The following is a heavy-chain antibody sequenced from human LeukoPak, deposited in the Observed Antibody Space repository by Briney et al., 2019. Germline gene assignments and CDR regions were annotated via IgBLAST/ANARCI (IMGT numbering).Heavy chain of an antibody. CDR1: GFTFSSYA. CDR2: IYDRGPA. J-gene: IGHJ5*02. Sequence: LRLSCAASGFTFSSYAMAWIRQPPGKGLEWIGCIYDRGPAHYNPSLKSRFTISVDRPKNQFFLNVTSLTAADTAVYYCARSRQASGLFSSWGQGTLVVVSS. D-gene: IGHD3-10*01. CDR3: ARSRQASGLFSS. V-gene: IGHV4-30-2*01.